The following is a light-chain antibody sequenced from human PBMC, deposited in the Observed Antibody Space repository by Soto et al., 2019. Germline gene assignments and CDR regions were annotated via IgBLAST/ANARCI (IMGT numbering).Light chain of an antibody. J-gene: IGKJ1*01. V-gene: IGKV1-5*03. CDR2: KAT. CDR1: QSISTS. CDR3: QHCDSYWT. Sequence: DIQMTQSPSTLSASVGDRVTITCRASQSISTSLAWYQQKPGKAPKVLIYKATSLESGVPSRFSGSGSGTEFTLTIRSLQPDDFATYYCQHCDSYWTFGQGTKVELK.